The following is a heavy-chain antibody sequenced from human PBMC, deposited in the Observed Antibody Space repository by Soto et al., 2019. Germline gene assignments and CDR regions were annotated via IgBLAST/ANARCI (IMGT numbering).Heavy chain of an antibody. Sequence: PSETLSLACTVSGGSISSGGYYWSWVRQHPGKGLEWIGYIYDSGSTYYNPSLKSRVTISIDTSKNQSSLKLTSVTAADTAVDYCASQATGWYPDYWGQGTLVTVSS. CDR2: IYDSGST. J-gene: IGHJ4*02. V-gene: IGHV4-31*03. CDR1: GGSISSGGYY. CDR3: ASQATGWYPDY. D-gene: IGHD6-19*01.